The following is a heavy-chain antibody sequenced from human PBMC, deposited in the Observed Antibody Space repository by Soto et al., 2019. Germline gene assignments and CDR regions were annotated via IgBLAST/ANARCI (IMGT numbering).Heavy chain of an antibody. V-gene: IGHV4-4*02. CDR3: ARETCTNGVCYTGEWGY. CDR2: IYHSGST. J-gene: IGHJ4*02. CDR1: SGSISGSNW. Sequence: QVQLQESGPGLVKPSGTLSLTCAVSSGSISGSNWWSWVRQPPGKGLEWIGEIYHSGSTNYNPSLKSRVTISVDKSKNQFSLKLSSVTAADTAVYYCARETCTNGVCYTGEWGYWGQGTLVTVSS. D-gene: IGHD2-8*01.